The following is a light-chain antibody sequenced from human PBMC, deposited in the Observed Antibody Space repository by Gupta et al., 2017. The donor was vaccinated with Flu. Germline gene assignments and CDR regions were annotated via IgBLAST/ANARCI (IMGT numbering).Light chain of an antibody. J-gene: IGKJ5*01. CDR3: QQRIDGPPDVT. V-gene: IGKV3-11*01. CDR2: DAS. Sequence: IVLTQSPATLSLSPGERATLSCRASQSINNYLVWYQHKPGQAPRLLVYDASNRATGIQDRFSDSGYGTDFTLTINSREPEDFAVYYCQQRIDGPPDVTFGQGTRMEIK. CDR1: QSINNY.